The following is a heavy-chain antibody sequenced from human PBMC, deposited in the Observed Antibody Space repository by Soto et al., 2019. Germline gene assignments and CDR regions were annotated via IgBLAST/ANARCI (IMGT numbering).Heavy chain of an antibody. CDR2: ISLYNDNT. J-gene: IGHJ4*02. V-gene: IGHV1-18*01. CDR1: GYTFTSYG. CDR3: ARSPYVWGSYRYTGGLDY. Sequence: QVQLVQSGAEVKKPGASVKVSCKASGYTFTSYGISWVRQAPGQGLEWMGWISLYNDNTNYAQKFQGRVTMTTDTSSTTAHMELRSLRSDDTAVYYCARSPYVWGSYRYTGGLDYWGQGSMVTVSS. D-gene: IGHD3-16*02.